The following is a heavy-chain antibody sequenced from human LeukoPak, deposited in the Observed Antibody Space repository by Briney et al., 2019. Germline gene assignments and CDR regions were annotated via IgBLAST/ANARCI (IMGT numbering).Heavy chain of an antibody. D-gene: IGHD6-6*01. CDR1: GYTFTSYG. CDR2: ISAYNGNT. CDR3: ARDANRNGIAAPTSYYYGMDV. Sequence: GASVKVSCKASGYTFTSYGISWVRQAPGQGLEWMGWISAYNGNTNYAQKLQGRVTMTTDTSTSTAYMELRSQRSDDTAVYYCARDANRNGIAAPTSYYYGMDVWGQGTTVTVSS. J-gene: IGHJ6*02. V-gene: IGHV1-18*01.